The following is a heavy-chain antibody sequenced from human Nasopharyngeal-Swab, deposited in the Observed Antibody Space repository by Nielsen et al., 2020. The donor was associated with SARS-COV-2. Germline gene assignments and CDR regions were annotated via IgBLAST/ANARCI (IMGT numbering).Heavy chain of an antibody. Sequence: GGSLRLSCAASGFTFSSYAMSWVRQAPGKGLEWVSAISGSGGSTYYADSVKGRFTISRDNSKNTLYPQMNSLRAEDTAVYYCAKDLTPPSFVVVVAATPIAFDIWGQGTMVTVSS. V-gene: IGHV3-23*01. CDR3: AKDLTPPSFVVVVAATPIAFDI. J-gene: IGHJ3*02. CDR1: GFTFSSYA. D-gene: IGHD2-15*01. CDR2: ISGSGGST.